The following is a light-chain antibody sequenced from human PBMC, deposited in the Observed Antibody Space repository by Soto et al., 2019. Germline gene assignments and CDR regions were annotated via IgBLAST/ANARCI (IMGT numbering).Light chain of an antibody. V-gene: IGKV1-39*01. CDR1: QSSSSY. Sequence: DIQNTHSPSSLAASVGDRVIITCRKTQSSSSYLNWYQQKPGKAAKLLIYDASSLKSGVPSRCSGSGSGTDFTLTISILQPEDFATYYCQQSYSTLPITFGQGTRLEI. CDR3: QQSYSTLPIT. CDR2: DAS. J-gene: IGKJ5*01.